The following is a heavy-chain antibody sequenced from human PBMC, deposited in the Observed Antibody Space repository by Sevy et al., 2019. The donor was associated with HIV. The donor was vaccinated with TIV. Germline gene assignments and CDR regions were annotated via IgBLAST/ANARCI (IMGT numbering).Heavy chain of an antibody. CDR3: ARGPSLIVAGAAGYLDY. CDR2: MWYDGNNK. D-gene: IGHD2-21*01. V-gene: IGHV3-33*01. CDR1: GFTFSNFG. J-gene: IGHJ4*02. Sequence: WGSLRLSCTASGFTFSNFGIHWVRQAPGKGLQWVALMWYDGNNKYYADSVKGRFTISRDSSKNTVYLQMNNLRAEDTAMYYCARGPSLIVAGAAGYLDYWGQGTLVTVSS.